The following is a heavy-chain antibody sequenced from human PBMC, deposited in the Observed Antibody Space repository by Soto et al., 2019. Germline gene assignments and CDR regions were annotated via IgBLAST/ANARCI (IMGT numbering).Heavy chain of an antibody. CDR3: AKKVPGIAESGVDY. CDR1: GYTFTGHY. CDR2: MSYDGSNK. D-gene: IGHD6-13*01. V-gene: IGHV3-30*18. Sequence: SCKASGYTFTGHYIHWVRQAPGKGLEWVAVMSYDGSNKYYADSVKGRFTISRDNSKNTLYLQMNSLRTEDTAVYYCAKKVPGIAESGVDYWGQGTLVTVSS. J-gene: IGHJ4*02.